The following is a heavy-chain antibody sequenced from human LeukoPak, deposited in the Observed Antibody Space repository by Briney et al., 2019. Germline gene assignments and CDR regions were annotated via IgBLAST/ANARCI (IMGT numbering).Heavy chain of an antibody. D-gene: IGHD6-13*01. CDR2: INHSGST. J-gene: IGHJ6*03. CDR3: ARGRPWAMEGSSSWYVYYYMDV. Sequence: SETLSLTCAVYGGSFSGYYWSWIRQPPGKGLEWIGEINHSGSTNYNPSLKSRVTISVDTSKNQFSLKLSSVTAADTAVYYCARGRPWAMEGSSSWYVYYYMDVWGKGTTVTVSS. V-gene: IGHV4-34*01. CDR1: GGSFSGYY.